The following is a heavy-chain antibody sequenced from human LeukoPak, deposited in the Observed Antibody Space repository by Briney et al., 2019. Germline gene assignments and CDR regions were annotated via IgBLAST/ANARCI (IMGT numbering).Heavy chain of an antibody. Sequence: GGSLRLSCAASGFTFSSYGMHWVRQAPGKGLEWVAVIWYDGSNKYYADSVKGRFTISRDNSKNTLYLQMNSLRAEDTAVYFCARVRYCSGGSCYYFDYWGQGTLVTVSS. J-gene: IGHJ4*02. CDR1: GFTFSSYG. CDR2: IWYDGSNK. V-gene: IGHV3-33*01. D-gene: IGHD2-15*01. CDR3: ARVRYCSGGSCYYFDY.